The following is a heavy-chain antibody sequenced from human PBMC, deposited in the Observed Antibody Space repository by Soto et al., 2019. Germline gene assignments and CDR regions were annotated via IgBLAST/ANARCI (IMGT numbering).Heavy chain of an antibody. CDR2: INAGNGNA. V-gene: IGHV1-3*01. D-gene: IGHD6-13*01. CDR3: ARDGIAAAGTSWFDP. Sequence: ASVKVSCKASGYTFTSHAMHWVRQAPGQRLEWMGWINAGNGNAKYSQKFQGRVTITTDTSASTAYMELSSLRSEDTAVYYCARDGIAAAGTSWFDPWGQGTLVTVSS. CDR1: GYTFTSHA. J-gene: IGHJ5*02.